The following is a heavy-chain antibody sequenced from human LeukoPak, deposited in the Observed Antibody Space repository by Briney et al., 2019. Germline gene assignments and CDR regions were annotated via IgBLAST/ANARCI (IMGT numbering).Heavy chain of an antibody. Sequence: SETLSLTCAVYGGSFSGYYWSWIRQPPGKGLEWIGEINHSGSTNYNPSLKSRVTISVDTSKSQFSLKLSSVTAADTAVYYCARGRGDLLWFRELLYPFDYWGQGTLVTVSS. CDR1: GGSFSGYY. V-gene: IGHV4-34*01. J-gene: IGHJ4*02. CDR2: INHSGST. D-gene: IGHD3-10*01. CDR3: ARGRGDLLWFRELLYPFDY.